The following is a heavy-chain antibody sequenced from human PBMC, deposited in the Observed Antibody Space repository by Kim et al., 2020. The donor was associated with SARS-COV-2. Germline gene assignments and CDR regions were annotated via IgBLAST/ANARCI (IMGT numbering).Heavy chain of an antibody. J-gene: IGHJ6*02. CDR2: ISFDGSNK. CDR3: ARGNYYESMSLSNYYTGIDV. CDR1: GLKFDSYA. D-gene: IGHD3-22*01. Sequence: GGSLRLSCAASGLKFDSYAMNWVRQTPGKGPEWVADISFDGSNKEYADSVKGRFTISRDNSKSTLYLEMNRLRVEDTALYYCARGNYYESMSLSNYYTGIDVWGQGTTVTVSS. V-gene: IGHV3-30-3*01.